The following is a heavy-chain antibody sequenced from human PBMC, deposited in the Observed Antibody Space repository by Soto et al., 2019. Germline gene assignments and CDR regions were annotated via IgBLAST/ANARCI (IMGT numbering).Heavy chain of an antibody. D-gene: IGHD2-15*01. CDR1: GFTFSTYW. Sequence: GGSVRLSCAASGFTFSTYWMSWVRQAPGKGLEWVANIKQDGSDKYYVDSVKGRFTISRDNAKNSLYLQMNGLRAEDTAVYYCARVKSLAGHYWGQVNLVTVSS. J-gene: IGHJ4*02. V-gene: IGHV3-7*05. CDR2: IKQDGSDK. CDR3: ARVKSLAGHY.